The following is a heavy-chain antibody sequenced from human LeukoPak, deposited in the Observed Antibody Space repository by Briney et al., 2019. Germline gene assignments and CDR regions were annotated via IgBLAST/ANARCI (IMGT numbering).Heavy chain of an antibody. D-gene: IGHD2-21*02. CDR3: ARGSIVVLTALWDNYYMDV. J-gene: IGHJ6*03. CDR1: GYTFTGYY. Sequence: ASVKVSCKASGYTFTGYYMHWVRQAPGQGLEWMGWINPNSGGTNYAQKFQGRVTMTRDTSISTAYMDLSRLKSGDTAVYYCARGSIVVLTALWDNYYMDVWGKGTTVTISS. CDR2: INPNSGGT. V-gene: IGHV1-2*02.